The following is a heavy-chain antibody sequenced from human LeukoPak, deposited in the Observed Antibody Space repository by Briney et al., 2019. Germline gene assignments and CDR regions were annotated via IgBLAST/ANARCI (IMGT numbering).Heavy chain of an antibody. CDR3: ARDLRIAVAGPRFDP. CDR1: GDSMNNYY. J-gene: IGHJ5*02. V-gene: IGHV4-59*01. Sequence: SETLSLTCTVSGDSMNNYYWSWIRQPPGKGLEWIGNINYSGSTNSNPSLKSRATISVDTSKNQFSLKLSSVTAADTAVYYCARDLRIAVAGPRFDPWGQGTLVTVSS. CDR2: INYSGST. D-gene: IGHD6-19*01.